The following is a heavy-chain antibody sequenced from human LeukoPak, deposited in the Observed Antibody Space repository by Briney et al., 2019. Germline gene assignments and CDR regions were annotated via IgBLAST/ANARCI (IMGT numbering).Heavy chain of an antibody. CDR2: LSGSGGTT. CDR1: GFTFSSHA. V-gene: IGHV3-23*01. Sequence: GGSLRLSCAASGFTFSSHAMTWVRQAPGKGLEWVSGLSGSGGTTYYADSVKGRFTISRDNSKNTLYLQMNSLRAEDTGVYYCAQNYYYYYYMDVWGKGTTVTVSS. J-gene: IGHJ6*03. CDR3: AQNYYYYYYMDV.